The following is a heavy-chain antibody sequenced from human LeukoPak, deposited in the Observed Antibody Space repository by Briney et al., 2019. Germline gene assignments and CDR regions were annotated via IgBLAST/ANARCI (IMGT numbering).Heavy chain of an antibody. Sequence: GGSLRLSCAASGFTFSSHWMHWVRQAPGKGLVWVSRVNTDGSDTGYADSVKGRFTISGDNAKNTLYLQMNRLRAEDTAVYYCARDGTTSTWVAYNWFDSWGQGTLVTVSS. J-gene: IGHJ5*01. CDR1: GFTFSSHW. CDR2: VNTDGSDT. CDR3: ARDGTTSTWVAYNWFDS. V-gene: IGHV3-74*01. D-gene: IGHD1-7*01.